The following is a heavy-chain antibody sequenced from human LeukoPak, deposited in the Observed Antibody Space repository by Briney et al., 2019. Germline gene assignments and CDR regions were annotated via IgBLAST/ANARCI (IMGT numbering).Heavy chain of an antibody. J-gene: IGHJ4*02. V-gene: IGHV3-74*01. CDR1: GLTFSRHC. D-gene: IGHD2-15*01. Sequence: GGSLRLSCAPSGLTFSRHCTHWVRQAPGKGLVWVSRISSDGSSTSYAESMRGRLTTSRDNGKNTMYQQMNCLRSEERAVYYCTRDQIFCSGGYCYFDYWGQGTLVTVSS. CDR3: TRDQIFCSGGYCYFDY. CDR2: ISSDGSST.